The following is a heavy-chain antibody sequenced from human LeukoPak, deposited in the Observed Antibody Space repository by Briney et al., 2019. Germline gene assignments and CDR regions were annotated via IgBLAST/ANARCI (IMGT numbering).Heavy chain of an antibody. CDR3: TRVYYGSGSPNFDS. CDR1: GFTFSNYA. D-gene: IGHD3-10*01. J-gene: IGHJ4*02. CDR2: IRSKTYGGTT. V-gene: IGHV3-49*04. Sequence: PGGSLRLSCAASGFTFSNYAMSWVRQAPGKGLEWVGFIRSKTYGGTTEYAPSVKGRFTISRDDSKSIAYLQMNSLETEDTAVYYCTRVYYGSGSPNFDSWGQGTLVTVSS.